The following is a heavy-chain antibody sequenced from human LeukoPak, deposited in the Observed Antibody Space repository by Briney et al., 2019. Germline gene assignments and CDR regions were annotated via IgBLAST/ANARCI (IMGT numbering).Heavy chain of an antibody. D-gene: IGHD2-2*03. CDR1: GYTFTSSG. J-gene: IGHJ5*02. CDR2: ISANNGNT. V-gene: IGHV1-18*01. CDR3: ARDLGFCSRTSCFRNWFDP. Sequence: ASVKVSCKVSGYTFTSSGISWVRQAPGQGLEWMGWISANNGNTNYAQKLQGRVTMTTDTSTSTVYMELRRLGSEDTRVYYCARDLGFCSRTSCFRNWFDPWGQGTLVTVSS.